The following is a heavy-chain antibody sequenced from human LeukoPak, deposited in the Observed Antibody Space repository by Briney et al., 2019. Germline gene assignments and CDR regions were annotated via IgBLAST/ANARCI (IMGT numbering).Heavy chain of an antibody. J-gene: IGHJ4*02. D-gene: IGHD3-3*01. Sequence: GGSLRLSCAASGLTVSSNCMSWVRQAPGKGLEWVSFIYSGGNTYYADSVKGRFTISRDNSKNTLYLQMNSLRAEDTAVYYCARDPSTSPNHYDFWSGYFDYWGQGTLVTVSS. V-gene: IGHV3-53*05. CDR3: ARDPSTSPNHYDFWSGYFDY. CDR1: GLTVSSNC. CDR2: IYSGGNT.